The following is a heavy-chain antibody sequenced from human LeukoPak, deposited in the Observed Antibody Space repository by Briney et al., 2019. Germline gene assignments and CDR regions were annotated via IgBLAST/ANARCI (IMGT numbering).Heavy chain of an antibody. CDR1: GFTFSSYG. CDR3: ARDRRLLLD. CDR2: IKQDGSEK. J-gene: IGHJ4*02. V-gene: IGHV3-7*01. D-gene: IGHD3-22*01. Sequence: GGTLRLSCAASGFTFSSYGMSWVRQAPGKGLEWVANIKQDGSEKYYVDSVKGRFTISRDNAKNSLYLQMNSLRAEDTAVYYCARDRRLLLDWGQGTLVTVSS.